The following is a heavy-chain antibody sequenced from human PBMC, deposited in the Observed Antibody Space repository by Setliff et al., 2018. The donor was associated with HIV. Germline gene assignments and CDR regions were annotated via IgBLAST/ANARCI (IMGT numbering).Heavy chain of an antibody. CDR3: ARGEKRFLEWLPLDYYYYYYMDV. Sequence: SVKVSCKASGGTFSGYAISWVRQAPGQGLELMGGIIPIFGTANYAQKFQGRVTITADESTSTAYMELSSLRSEDTAVYYCARGEKRFLEWLPLDYYYYYYMDVWGKGITVTVSS. J-gene: IGHJ6*03. V-gene: IGHV1-69*13. CDR2: IIPIFGTA. D-gene: IGHD3-3*01. CDR1: GGTFSGYA.